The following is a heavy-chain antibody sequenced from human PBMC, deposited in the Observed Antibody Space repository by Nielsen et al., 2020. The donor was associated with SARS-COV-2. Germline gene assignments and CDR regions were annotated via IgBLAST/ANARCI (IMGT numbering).Heavy chain of an antibody. D-gene: IGHD3-9*01. V-gene: IGHV3-23*01. CDR2: ISGSGGDT. CDR3: AKTSNYYILTGYYNDFDY. Sequence: GESLKISCAASGFPFSAYAMTWVRQTPGKGLEWVSGISGSGGDTYYADSVKGRFTISRDNSEKTLYLQMSSLRAEDTAVYFCAKTSNYYILTGYYNDFDYWGQGTLVTASS. J-gene: IGHJ4*02. CDR1: GFPFSAYA.